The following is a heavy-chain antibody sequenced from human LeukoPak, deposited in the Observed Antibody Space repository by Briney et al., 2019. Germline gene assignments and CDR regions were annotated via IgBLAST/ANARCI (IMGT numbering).Heavy chain of an antibody. CDR3: ARLSGWHYGMDV. CDR2: ISGSGGST. V-gene: IGHV3-23*01. J-gene: IGHJ6*02. CDR1: GFTFSSYA. Sequence: GGSLRLSCAASGFTFSSYAMSWVRQAPGEGLEWVSAISGSGGSTYYADSVKGRFTISRDNSKNTLYLQMNSLRAEDTAVYYCARLSGWHYGMDVWGQGTTVTVSS. D-gene: IGHD6-19*01.